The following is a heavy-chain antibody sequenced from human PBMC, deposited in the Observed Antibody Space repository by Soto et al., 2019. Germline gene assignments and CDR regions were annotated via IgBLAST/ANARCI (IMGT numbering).Heavy chain of an antibody. D-gene: IGHD3-10*01. CDR2: IYHSGST. V-gene: IGHV4-30-2*01. CDR1: GGSISSGGYS. Sequence: QLQLQESGSGLVKPSQHLSLTCAVSGGSISSGGYSWSWIRQPPGKGLEWIGYIYHSGSTYYNPSLKIRVTISVDRSTNQFSLKLSSVTAADTDVYYCAGGSGSYYDWGQGTLVTVSS. CDR3: AGGSGSYYD. J-gene: IGHJ4*02.